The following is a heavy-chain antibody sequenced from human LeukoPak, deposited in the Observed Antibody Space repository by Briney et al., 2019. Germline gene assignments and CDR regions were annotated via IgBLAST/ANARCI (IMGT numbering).Heavy chain of an antibody. CDR3: VRDYDTSGPQKNYFDF. V-gene: IGHV1-69*04. CDR2: IIPIFDSK. Sequence: SVNVSCKSPAGSFSSYAVSWVRQAPGRGLEWMGRIIPIFDSKDYTERFRGRLTLTADRSTGTAFMELSSLRPDDTATYYCVRDYDTSGPQKNYFDFWGQGTLITVSS. D-gene: IGHD3-22*01. CDR1: AGSFSSYA. J-gene: IGHJ4*02.